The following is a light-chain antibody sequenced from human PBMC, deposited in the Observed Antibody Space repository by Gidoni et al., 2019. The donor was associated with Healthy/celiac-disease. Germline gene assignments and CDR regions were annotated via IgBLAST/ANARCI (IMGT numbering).Light chain of an antibody. J-gene: IGLJ3*02. V-gene: IGLV2-14*01. CDR2: EVS. CDR1: SSDVGGYNY. Sequence: QSALTQPASVSGSPGQSITLPCTGTSSDVGGYNYVSWYQQHPGKAPKLMIYEVSNRPSGVSNRFSGSKSGNTASLTISGLQAEDEADYYCSSYTSSSTVFGGGTKLTVL. CDR3: SSYTSSSTV.